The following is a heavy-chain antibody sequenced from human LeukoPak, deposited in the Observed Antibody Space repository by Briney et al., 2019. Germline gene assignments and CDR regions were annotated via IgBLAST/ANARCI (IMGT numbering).Heavy chain of an antibody. Sequence: NPSETLSLTCTVSGGSISSSSYYWGWIRQPPGKGLEWIGSIYYSGSTYYNSSLKSRVTVSVDTSKNQFSLKLSSVTAADTAVYYCAREGDEKGYYGSPTNYWGQGTLVTVSS. D-gene: IGHD3-10*01. CDR2: IYYSGST. V-gene: IGHV4-39*02. J-gene: IGHJ4*02. CDR1: GGSISSSSYY. CDR3: AREGDEKGYYGSPTNY.